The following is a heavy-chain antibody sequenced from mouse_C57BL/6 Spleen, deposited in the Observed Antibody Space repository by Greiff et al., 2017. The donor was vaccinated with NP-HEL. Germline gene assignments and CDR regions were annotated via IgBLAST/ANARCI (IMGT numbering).Heavy chain of an antibody. CDR1: GYTFTSYW. J-gene: IGHJ4*01. V-gene: IGHV1-59*01. D-gene: IGHD1-1*01. Sequence: QVQLQQPGAELVRPGTSVKLSCKASGYTFTSYWMHWVKQRPGQGLEWIGVIDPSDSYTNYNQKFKGKATLTVDTSSSTAYMQLSSLTSEDSAVYYCARKTTVVATPVFYAMDYWGQGTSVTVSS. CDR2: IDPSDSYT. CDR3: ARKTTVVATPVFYAMDY.